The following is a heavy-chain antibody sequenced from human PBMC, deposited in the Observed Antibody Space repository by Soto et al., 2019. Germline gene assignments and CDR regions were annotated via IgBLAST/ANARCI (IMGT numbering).Heavy chain of an antibody. V-gene: IGHV3-74*01. CDR3: ARVAPAPPWGYYYYYMDV. Sequence: EVQLVESGGGLVQPGGSLRLSCAASGFTFSSYWMHWVRQAPGKGLVWVSRINSDGSSTSYADSVKGRFTISRDNAKNTMYLQMNSLRAEDTAVYYCARVAPAPPWGYYYYYMDVWGKGTTVTVSS. D-gene: IGHD1-26*01. CDR1: GFTFSSYW. CDR2: INSDGSST. J-gene: IGHJ6*03.